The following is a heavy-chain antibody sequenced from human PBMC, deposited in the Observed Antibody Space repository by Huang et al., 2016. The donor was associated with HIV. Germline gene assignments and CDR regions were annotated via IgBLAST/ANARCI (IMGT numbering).Heavy chain of an antibody. CDR1: GYSFNNYW. Sequence: ELQLVQSGAEVKKPGESLTIACKGSGYSFNNYWVAWVRRLPGKGREWRAMIYPGDADSSDSPSFQGQVSISADKSINTVYLHWGSLKASDTATYYCARPRRTEYGDPWDAFDIWGQGTMVTVSS. J-gene: IGHJ3*02. CDR2: IYPGDADS. CDR3: ARPRRTEYGDPWDAFDI. V-gene: IGHV5-51*01. D-gene: IGHD4-17*01.